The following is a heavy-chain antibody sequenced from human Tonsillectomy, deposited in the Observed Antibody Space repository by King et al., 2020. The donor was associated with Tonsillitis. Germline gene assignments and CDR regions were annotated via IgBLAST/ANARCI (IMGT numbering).Heavy chain of an antibody. J-gene: IGHJ4*02. CDR3: ARDGSSLGVPAATFDY. CDR2: LSSRGIYI. CDR1: GFTFSSHN. Sequence: VQLVESGGGLVKPGGSLRLSCAASGFTFSSHNMNWARQTPGKGLEGVSCLSSRGIYIYYADSGKGGFTISRDNAKNTLYLQMNSLSAEDTAVYYCARDGSSLGVPAATFDYWGQGTLVTVSS. D-gene: IGHD2-2*01. V-gene: IGHV3-21*01.